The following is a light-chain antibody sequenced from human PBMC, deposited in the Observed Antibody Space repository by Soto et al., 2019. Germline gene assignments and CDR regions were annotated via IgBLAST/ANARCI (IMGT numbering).Light chain of an antibody. V-gene: IGKV1-5*01. CDR1: QSINSW. CDR3: QQFNSYSRT. Sequence: DIQMTQSPSTLSASVGDRVTITCRASQSINSWLAWYQQKPGKAPKLLIYTASNLDSGVPSRFSGSGSGTAYTLTISSLQPHDFSTYYCQQFNSYSRTFGQGTKVE. CDR2: TAS. J-gene: IGKJ1*01.